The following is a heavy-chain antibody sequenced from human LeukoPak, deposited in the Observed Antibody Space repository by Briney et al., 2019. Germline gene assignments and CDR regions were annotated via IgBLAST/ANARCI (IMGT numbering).Heavy chain of an antibody. J-gene: IGHJ4*02. CDR3: ASTRPRLAIPTRPLDY. V-gene: IGHV3-48*01. CDR2: ISSSSSTI. CDR1: GFTFSSYS. Sequence: PGGSLRLSCAASGFTFSSYSMNWVRQAPGKGLEWVSYISSSSSTIYYADSVKGRFTISRDNAKNTLYLQMNSLRAEDTAVYYCASTRPRLAIPTRPLDYWGQGTLVTVSS.